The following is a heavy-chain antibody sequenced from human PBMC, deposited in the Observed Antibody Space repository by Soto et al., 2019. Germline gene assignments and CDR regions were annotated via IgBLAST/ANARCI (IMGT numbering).Heavy chain of an antibody. V-gene: IGHV3-74*01. D-gene: IGHD6-13*01. Sequence: EVQLVESGGGLVQPGESLRLSCAASGFTFSSYWMHWVRQAPGKGLVWVSRINSDGSRTNYADSVKGRFTVSRDNAKNTQYLQMNSLSADDTAVYYCARVLTGSWNWFDPWGQGTLVTVSS. CDR3: ARVLTGSWNWFDP. J-gene: IGHJ5*02. CDR1: GFTFSSYW. CDR2: INSDGSRT.